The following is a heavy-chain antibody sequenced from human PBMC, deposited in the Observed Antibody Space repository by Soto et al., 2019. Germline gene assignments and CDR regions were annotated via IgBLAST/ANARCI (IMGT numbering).Heavy chain of an antibody. D-gene: IGHD2-15*01. CDR3: ARGGAWTPEGLGY. CDR2: ISSDVVNY. Sequence: GGSLRLSCAASGFTFSSFAMHWVRQAPGKGLEWLAVISSDVVNYYYAESVKGRFTISRDNSKNTLYLQMNSLRNEDAAVYYCARGGAWTPEGLGYWGQGTLVTVSS. J-gene: IGHJ4*02. CDR1: GFTFSSFA. V-gene: IGHV3-30-3*01.